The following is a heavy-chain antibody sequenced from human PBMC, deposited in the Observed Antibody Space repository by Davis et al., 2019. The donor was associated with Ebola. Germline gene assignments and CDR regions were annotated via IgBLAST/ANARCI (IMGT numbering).Heavy chain of an antibody. D-gene: IGHD3-16*02. CDR2: ISGSGGST. V-gene: IGHV3-23*01. CDR3: ARVVMITFGGVIVTSDAFDI. Sequence: GGSLRLSCAASGFTFSSYAMSWVRQAPGKGLEWVSAISGSGGSTYYADSVKGRFTISRDNSKNTQYLQMNSLRAEDTAVYYCARVVMITFGGVIVTSDAFDIWGQGTMVTVSS. J-gene: IGHJ3*02. CDR1: GFTFSSYA.